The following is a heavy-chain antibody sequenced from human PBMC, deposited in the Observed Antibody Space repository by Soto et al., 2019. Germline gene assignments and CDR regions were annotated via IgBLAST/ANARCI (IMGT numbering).Heavy chain of an antibody. CDR1: GFTFSSYS. V-gene: IGHV3-21*01. Sequence: GGSLRLSCAASGFTFSSYSMNWVRQAPGKGLEWVSSISSSSSYIYYADSVKGRFTISRDNAKNSLYLQMNSLRAEDTAVYYCARESILWFGESNYYYYYGMDVWGQGTTVTVSS. CDR2: ISSSSSYI. D-gene: IGHD3-10*01. J-gene: IGHJ6*02. CDR3: ARESILWFGESNYYYYYGMDV.